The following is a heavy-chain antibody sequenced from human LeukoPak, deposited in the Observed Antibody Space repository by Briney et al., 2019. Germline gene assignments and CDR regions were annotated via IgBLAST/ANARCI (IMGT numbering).Heavy chain of an antibody. CDR3: AKDVLESYYYGSGSPGGMDV. D-gene: IGHD3-10*01. Sequence: PGGSLRLSCAASGFTFSNYGMHWVRQAPGKGLEWVAFIRYDGSNKYYADSVKGRFTISRDNSKNTLYLQMNSLRAEGTAVYYCAKDVLESYYYGSGSPGGMDVWGQGTTVTVSS. CDR2: IRYDGSNK. CDR1: GFTFSNYG. J-gene: IGHJ6*02. V-gene: IGHV3-30*02.